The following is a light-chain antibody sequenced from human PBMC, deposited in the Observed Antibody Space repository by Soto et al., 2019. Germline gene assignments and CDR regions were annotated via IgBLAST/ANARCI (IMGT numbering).Light chain of an antibody. CDR2: AAS. J-gene: IGKJ4*01. Sequence: DIQMTQSPSSLSASVGDRVTITCRASQSISNYLNWYQQKPGKAPKLLIYAASSSQSEVPSRFSGSGSGTDFTLTISSLQPEDFATYFCQQADSFPLTFGGGTKVDI. CDR1: QSISNY. V-gene: IGKV1-39*01. CDR3: QQADSFPLT.